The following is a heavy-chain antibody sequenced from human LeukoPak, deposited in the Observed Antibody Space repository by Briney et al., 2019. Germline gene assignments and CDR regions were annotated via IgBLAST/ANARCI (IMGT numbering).Heavy chain of an antibody. J-gene: IGHJ5*02. D-gene: IGHD3-3*01. CDR2: TYYRSKWYN. CDR1: GDSVSSNSAA. Sequence: SPTLSLTCAISGDSVSSNSAAWNWIRQSPSRGLEWLGRTYYRSKWYNDYAVSVKSRITINPDTSKNQFSLQLNSVTPEDTAVYYCARGREVLRFLEWLPKDNWFDPWGQGTLVTVSS. V-gene: IGHV6-1*01. CDR3: ARGREVLRFLEWLPKDNWFDP.